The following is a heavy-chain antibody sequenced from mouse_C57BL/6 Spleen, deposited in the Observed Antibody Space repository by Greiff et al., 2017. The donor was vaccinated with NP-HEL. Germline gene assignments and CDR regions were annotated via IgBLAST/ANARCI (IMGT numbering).Heavy chain of an antibody. CDR3: ARCDGYYAPFDY. V-gene: IGHV1-81*01. CDR1: GYTFTSYG. D-gene: IGHD2-3*01. J-gene: IGHJ2*01. CDR2: IYPRSGNT. Sequence: VKLMESGAELARPGASVKLSCKASGYTFTSYGISWVKQRTGQGLEWIGEIYPRSGNTYYNEKFKGKATLTADKSSSTAYMELRSLTSEDSAVYFCARCDGYYAPFDYWGQGTTLTVSS.